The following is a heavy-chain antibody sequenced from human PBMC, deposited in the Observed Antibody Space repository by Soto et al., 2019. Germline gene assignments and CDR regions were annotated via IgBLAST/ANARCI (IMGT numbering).Heavy chain of an antibody. CDR2: IYYSGST. CDR3: ARLIRGQPRCFDY. J-gene: IGHJ4*02. V-gene: IGHV4-59*08. D-gene: IGHD3-10*01. CDR1: GGSISSYY. Sequence: QVQLQESGPGLVKPSETLSLTCTVSGGSISSYYWSWIRQPPGKGLEWIGYIYYSGSTNSNPSLKSRVTISVDTSKNQFSRKLSSVTAADTAVYSCARLIRGQPRCFDYWGQGTLVTVSS.